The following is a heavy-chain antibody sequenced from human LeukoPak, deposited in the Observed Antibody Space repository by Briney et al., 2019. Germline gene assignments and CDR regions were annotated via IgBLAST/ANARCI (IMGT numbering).Heavy chain of an antibody. J-gene: IGHJ3*02. CDR1: GFTFSDFY. CDR3: ARDAYYYDSSSYYRNAFDI. CDR2: IYGIDSTI. D-gene: IGHD3-22*01. V-gene: IGHV3-11*01. Sequence: GGSLRLSCAASGFTFSDFYMSWIRQAPGKGLEWLSYIYGIDSTISYAASVKGRFTISRDNAKNSLYLQMNSLRAEDTAVYYCARDAYYYDSSSYYRNAFDIWGQGTVVTVSS.